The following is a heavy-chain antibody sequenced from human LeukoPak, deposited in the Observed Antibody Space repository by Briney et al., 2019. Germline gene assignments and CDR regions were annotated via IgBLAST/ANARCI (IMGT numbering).Heavy chain of an antibody. CDR3: ARGPGYCSGGSCIYFDY. D-gene: IGHD2-15*01. J-gene: IGHJ4*02. CDR1: EFTFSSYT. V-gene: IGHV3-21*01. CDR2: ISSSSSYI. Sequence: GGSLRLSCAASEFTFSSYTMDWVRQAPGKGLEWVSSISSSSSYIYYADSVKGRFTISRDNAKNTLYLQMNSLRAEDTAVYYCARGPGYCSGGSCIYFDYWGQGTLVTVSS.